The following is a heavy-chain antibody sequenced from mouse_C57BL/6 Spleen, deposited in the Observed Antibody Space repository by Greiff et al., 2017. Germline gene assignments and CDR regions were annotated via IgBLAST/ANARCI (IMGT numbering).Heavy chain of an antibody. CDR1: GYTFTDYY. CDR2: IYPGSGNT. CDR3: ARWGHSSFGY. Sequence: VQLQQSGAELVRPGASVKLSCKASGYTFTDYYINWVKQRPGQGLEWIARIYPGSGNTYYNEKFKGKATLTAEKSSSTAYMQLSSLTSEDSAVYFCARWGHSSFGYWGQGTLVTVSA. D-gene: IGHD1-1*01. J-gene: IGHJ3*01. V-gene: IGHV1-76*01.